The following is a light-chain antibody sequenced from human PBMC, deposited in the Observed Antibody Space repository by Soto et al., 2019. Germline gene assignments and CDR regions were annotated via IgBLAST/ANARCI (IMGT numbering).Light chain of an antibody. V-gene: IGKV1-12*01. CDR3: QQANSFPIT. Sequence: DIQMTQSPSSVSASVGDSVTITCRASQGIINWLAWYQQKPGKAPKLLIYAASCLQSGVPSRSSGSGSGTDFTLTITSLQIEDFAPYYCQQANSFPITFGQGTRLEIK. CDR1: QGIINW. J-gene: IGKJ5*01. CDR2: AAS.